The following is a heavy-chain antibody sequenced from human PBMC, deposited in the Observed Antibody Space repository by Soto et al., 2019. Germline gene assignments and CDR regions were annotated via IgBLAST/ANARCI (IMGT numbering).Heavy chain of an antibody. D-gene: IGHD1-1*01. V-gene: IGHV3-23*01. CDR1: GFTFSSFA. J-gene: IGHJ5*01. Sequence: EVQLLESGGDLVQPGGSLRLSCAASGFTFSSFAMSWVRQAPGRGLEWVSSISGSGGSTYYADSAKGRFTIYRDNSKSTLYLQMNSLRAEDTAVYYCAKDRAAPGTTVRFDPWGQASLGTVSS. CDR2: ISGSGGST. CDR3: AKDRAAPGTTVRFDP.